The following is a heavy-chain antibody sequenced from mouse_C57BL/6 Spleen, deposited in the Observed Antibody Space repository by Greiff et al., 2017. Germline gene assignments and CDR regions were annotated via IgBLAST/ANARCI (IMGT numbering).Heavy chain of an antibody. V-gene: IGHV1-62-2*01. CDR1: GYTFTEYT. J-gene: IGHJ3*01. Sequence: QVQLQQSGAELVQPGASVTLSCTASGYTFTEYTIHWVQQWSGQGLEWLGWFYPGSGSIKNNDKFKDKATLTADKDYSTVYVELSRLTSEDAAVDFCARHEGYDGYPFAYWGGGGLV. CDR3: ARHEGYDGYPFAY. D-gene: IGHD2-3*01. CDR2: FYPGSGSI.